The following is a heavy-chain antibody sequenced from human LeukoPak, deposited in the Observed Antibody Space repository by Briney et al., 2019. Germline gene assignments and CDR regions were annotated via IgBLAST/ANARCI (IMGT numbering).Heavy chain of an antibody. CDR2: ISSNGGST. D-gene: IGHD3-10*01. CDR3: ARGPMVRGVIDY. Sequence: GGSLRLSCAASGFTFSSYAMHWVRQAPGKGLEYASAISSNGGSTYYANSVKGRFTISRDNSKNTLYLQMGSLRAEDMAVYYCARGPMVRGVIDYWGQGTLVTVSS. CDR1: GFTFSSYA. V-gene: IGHV3-64*01. J-gene: IGHJ4*02.